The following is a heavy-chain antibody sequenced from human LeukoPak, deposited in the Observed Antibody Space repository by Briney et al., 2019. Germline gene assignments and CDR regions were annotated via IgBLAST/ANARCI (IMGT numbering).Heavy chain of an antibody. D-gene: IGHD5-18*01. CDR1: GGSISSYY. CDR3: ARLSGYSYGYDYYYYGMGV. CDR2: IYYSGST. J-gene: IGHJ6*02. V-gene: IGHV4-59*01. Sequence: SETLSLTCTVSGGSISSYYWSWIRQPPGKGLEWIGYIYYSGSTNYNPSLKSRVTISVDTSKTQFSLKLSSVTAADTAVYYCARLSGYSYGYDYYYYGMGVWGQGTTVTVSS.